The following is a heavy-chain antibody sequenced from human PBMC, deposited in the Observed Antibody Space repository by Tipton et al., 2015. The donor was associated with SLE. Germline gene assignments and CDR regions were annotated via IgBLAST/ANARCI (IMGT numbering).Heavy chain of an antibody. CDR3: ARSPVDYWNGYSA. V-gene: IGHV3-23*01. D-gene: IGHD3-3*01. J-gene: IGHJ4*02. Sequence: GSLRLSCAASGFTFSTYSMNWVRQAPGKGLEWVSAITGSGDRTYYIDSVKGRFTISRDNSKNSLYLQMNGLRAEDTAVYYCARSPVDYWNGYSAWGQGTLVAVSS. CDR2: ITGSGDRT. CDR1: GFTFSTYS.